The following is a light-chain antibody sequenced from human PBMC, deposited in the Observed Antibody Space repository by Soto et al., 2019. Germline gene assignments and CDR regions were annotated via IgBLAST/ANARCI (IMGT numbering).Light chain of an antibody. CDR1: QSIRHY. CDR3: QHHNSYSQT. Sequence: EIQMTQSPPTLSASVGDRVTITCRASQSIRHYLAWYQQMPGKAPKLLIYGASTLQSGVPSRFSGSGSGTEFTPTISSLQPDDFGTYFCQHHNSYSQTFGQGTKVDIK. J-gene: IGKJ1*01. V-gene: IGKV1-5*01. CDR2: GAS.